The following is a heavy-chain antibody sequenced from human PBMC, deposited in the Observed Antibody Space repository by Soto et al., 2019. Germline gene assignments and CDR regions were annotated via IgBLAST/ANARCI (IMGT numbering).Heavy chain of an antibody. J-gene: IGHJ4*02. V-gene: IGHV3-23*01. CDR2: ISGSGGST. D-gene: IGHD3-22*01. Sequence: GGSPRLSCAASGFTFSSYAMSWVRQAPGKGLEWVSAISGSGGSTYYADSVKGRFTISRDNSKNTLYLQMNSLRAEDMAVYYCAKTPHYDSSGYNDYWGQGTLVTVSS. CDR3: AKTPHYDSSGYNDY. CDR1: GFTFSSYA.